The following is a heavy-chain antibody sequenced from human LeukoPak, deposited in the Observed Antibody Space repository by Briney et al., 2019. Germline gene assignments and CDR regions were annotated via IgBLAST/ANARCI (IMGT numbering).Heavy chain of an antibody. J-gene: IGHJ4*02. V-gene: IGHV1-2*02. CDR2: INANSGGT. CDR1: GHTFTGYY. Sequence: ASVKVSCKASGHTFTGYYMHWVRQAPGQGLEWMGWINANSGGTNYAQKFQGRVTMTRDTSISTAYMELSRLRSDDTAVYYCARDRRRGDGYNFGYWGQGTLVTVSS. CDR3: ARDRRRGDGYNFGY. D-gene: IGHD5-24*01.